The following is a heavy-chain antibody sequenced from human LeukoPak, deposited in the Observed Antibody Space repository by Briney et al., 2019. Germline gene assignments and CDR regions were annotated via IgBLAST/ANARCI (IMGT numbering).Heavy chain of an antibody. CDR1: GGTFSSYT. D-gene: IGHD3-3*01. Sequence: ASVKVSCKASGGTFSSYTISWVRQAPGQGLEWMGRIIPILGIANYAQKFQGRVTITADKSTSTAYMELSSLRSEDTAVYYCASLSGDFWSGFYYFDNWGQGTLVTVSS. V-gene: IGHV1-69*02. CDR3: ASLSGDFWSGFYYFDN. CDR2: IIPILGIA. J-gene: IGHJ4*02.